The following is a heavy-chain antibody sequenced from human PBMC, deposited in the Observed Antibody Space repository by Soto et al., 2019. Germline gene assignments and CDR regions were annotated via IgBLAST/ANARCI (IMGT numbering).Heavy chain of an antibody. J-gene: IGHJ6*02. D-gene: IGHD3-3*01. CDR2: ITWNGGNT. CDR3: ARETLSFGSALDV. V-gene: IGHV3-43*01. Sequence: GSLRLSCAASGLRFDDYNMHWVRQAPGKGLEWVSLITWNGGNTYYADSVKGRFTISRDGTTQSVSLQMTGLKREDTGLYYCARETLSFGSALDVWGQGTTVTVSS. CDR1: GLRFDDYN.